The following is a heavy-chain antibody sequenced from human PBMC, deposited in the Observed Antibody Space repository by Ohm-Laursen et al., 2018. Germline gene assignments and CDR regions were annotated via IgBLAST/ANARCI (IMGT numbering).Heavy chain of an antibody. Sequence: SLRLSCSASGFTFSSYSMNWVRQAPGKGLEWVSSISSSSSYIYYADSVKGRFTISRDNAKNSLYLQMNSLRAEDTAVYYCARGGRGYSYVPFDYWGQGTLVTVSS. CDR2: ISSSSSYI. V-gene: IGHV3-21*04. CDR1: GFTFSSYS. CDR3: ARGGRGYSYVPFDY. J-gene: IGHJ4*02. D-gene: IGHD5-18*01.